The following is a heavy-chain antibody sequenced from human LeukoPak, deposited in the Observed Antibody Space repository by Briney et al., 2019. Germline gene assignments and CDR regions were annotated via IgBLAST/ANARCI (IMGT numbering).Heavy chain of an antibody. J-gene: IGHJ4*02. CDR2: INTVSTNI. D-gene: IGHD2-15*01. Sequence: PGGSLRLSCAASGFTFTSYSMNWVRQAPGKGLEWISYINTVSTNIFYADSVKGRFTISRDNAQNSLFLHMSSLRAEDTAVYYCARSGRPAWIDHWGQGTLVTVSS. CDR3: ARSGRPAWIDH. V-gene: IGHV3-48*01. CDR1: GFTFTSYS.